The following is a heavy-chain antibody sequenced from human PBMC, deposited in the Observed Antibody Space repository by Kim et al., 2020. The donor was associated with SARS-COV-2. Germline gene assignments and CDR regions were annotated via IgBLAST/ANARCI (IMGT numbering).Heavy chain of an antibody. D-gene: IGHD3-10*01. CDR1: GFTFDDFA. CDR3: VRFRGSYYAFDI. J-gene: IGHJ3*02. Sequence: GGSLRLSCEASGFTFDDFAMYWFRQAPGKGLEWVSGITWDSGRIDYADFVKDRFIISRDNAKNSLYLQMNGLRAVDTALYFCVRFRGSYYAFDIWGQGI. CDR2: ITWDSGRI. V-gene: IGHV3-9*01.